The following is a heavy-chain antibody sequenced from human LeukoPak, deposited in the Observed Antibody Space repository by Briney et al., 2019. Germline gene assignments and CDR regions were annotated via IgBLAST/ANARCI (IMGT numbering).Heavy chain of an antibody. CDR1: EFTFNNYW. CDR2: INSDGSHT. CDR3: ASHSTFVGGATESIDY. D-gene: IGHD1-26*01. J-gene: IGHJ4*02. Sequence: GGSLRLSCAASEFTFNNYWMHWVRQAPGKGLVWVSRINSDGSHTDYADSVKGRFTISRDNAKNTLYLQMNSLRAEDTAVYYCASHSTFVGGATESIDYWGQGTLVTVSS. V-gene: IGHV3-74*01.